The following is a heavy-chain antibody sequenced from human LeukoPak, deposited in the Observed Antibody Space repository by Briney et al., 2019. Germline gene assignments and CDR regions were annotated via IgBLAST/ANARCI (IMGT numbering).Heavy chain of an antibody. CDR3: ASTRSGSYYGYYFDY. CDR1: GGSISSYY. D-gene: IGHD3-10*01. V-gene: IGHV4-59*08. Sequence: SETLSLTCTVSGGSISSYYWSWIRQPPGKGLEWIGFIYDSGSTNYNPSLKSRVTISVDTSKNQFSLKLSSVTAADTAVYYCASTRSGSYYGYYFDYWGRGALVTVSS. CDR2: IYDSGST. J-gene: IGHJ4*02.